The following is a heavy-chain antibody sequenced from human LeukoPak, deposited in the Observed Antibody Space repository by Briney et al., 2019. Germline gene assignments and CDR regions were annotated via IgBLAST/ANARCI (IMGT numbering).Heavy chain of an antibody. J-gene: IGHJ4*02. CDR2: ISSSSSTI. V-gene: IGHV3-48*01. CDR3: ASPVATILSGSRAELN. CDR1: GFTFSSYS. D-gene: IGHD5-12*01. Sequence: GGSLRLSCAASGFTFSSYSMNWVRQAPGKGLEWVSYISSSSSTIYYADSVKGRFTISRDNAKNSLYLQMNSLRAEDTAVYYCASPVATILSGSRAELNWGQGTLVTVSS.